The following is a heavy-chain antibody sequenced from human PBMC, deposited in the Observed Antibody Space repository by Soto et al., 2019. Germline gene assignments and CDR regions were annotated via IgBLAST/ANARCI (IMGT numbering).Heavy chain of an antibody. Sequence: QVQLVQSGAEVKKPGASVKVSCKASGYTFTSYGISWVRQAPGPGLAWMGWISAYNGNTNYAQKLQGRVTMTTDTSTSTAYMELRSLRSDDTAVYYCARGPLCDYLGVYFQHWGQGTLVTVSS. V-gene: IGHV1-18*01. D-gene: IGHD4-17*01. CDR3: ARGPLCDYLGVYFQH. CDR1: GYTFTSYG. J-gene: IGHJ1*01. CDR2: ISAYNGNT.